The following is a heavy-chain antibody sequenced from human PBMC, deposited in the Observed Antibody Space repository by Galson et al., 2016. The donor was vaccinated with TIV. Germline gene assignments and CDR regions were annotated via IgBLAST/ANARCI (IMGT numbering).Heavy chain of an antibody. V-gene: IGHV4-4*07. J-gene: IGHJ6*03. CDR1: GGSIRSQS. Sequence: LSLTCTVSGGSIRSQSWSWIRQPAGKGLEWIGRIDVSGNTDYSPSLKSRVTMSQDTSNNQFSIRLISLTAADTAVYYCAREKVWGGKEAGSEAFPYSFFMDVWGKGTTVTISS. CDR3: AREKVWGGKEAGSEAFPYSFFMDV. CDR2: IDVSGNT. D-gene: IGHD3-10*01.